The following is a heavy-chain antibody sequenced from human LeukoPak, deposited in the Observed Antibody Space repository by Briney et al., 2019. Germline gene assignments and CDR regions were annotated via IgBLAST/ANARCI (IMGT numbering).Heavy chain of an antibody. Sequence: SVTLSLTCAVYGGSFSGYYWSWIRQPPGKGLEWIGEINHSGSTNYNPSLKSRVTISVDTSKNQFSLKLSSVTAADTAVYYCALEASSLYYFDYWGQGTLVTVSS. CDR1: GGSFSGYY. V-gene: IGHV4-34*01. CDR3: ALEASSLYYFDY. CDR2: INHSGST. J-gene: IGHJ4*02.